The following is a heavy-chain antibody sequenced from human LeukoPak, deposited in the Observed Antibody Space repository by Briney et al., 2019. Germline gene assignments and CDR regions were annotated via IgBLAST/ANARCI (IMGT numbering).Heavy chain of an antibody. CDR3: ARGLTQQWLKSLGFDY. Sequence: HSGGSLRLSCAASGFTFSSYAMHWVRQAPGKGLEWVAVISYDGSNKYYADSVKGRFTISRDNSKNTLYLQMNSLRAEDTAVYYCARGLTQQWLKSLGFDYWGQGTLVTVSS. CDR2: ISYDGSNK. D-gene: IGHD6-19*01. CDR1: GFTFSSYA. J-gene: IGHJ4*02. V-gene: IGHV3-30-3*01.